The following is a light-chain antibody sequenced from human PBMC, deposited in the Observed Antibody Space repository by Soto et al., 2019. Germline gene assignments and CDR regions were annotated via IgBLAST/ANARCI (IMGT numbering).Light chain of an antibody. CDR2: DVN. CDR1: NSDVGNSNG. V-gene: IGLV2-18*02. CDR3: SSYTSSSTYV. J-gene: IGLJ1*01. Sequence: QSVLTPPPSVPGSPGQSVAISCTGTNSDVGNSNGVSWYHQPPGTAPKLIIYDVNNRPSGVPDRFSGSKSGNTASLTISGLQAEDEGDYYCSSYTSSSTYVFGTGTKVTVL.